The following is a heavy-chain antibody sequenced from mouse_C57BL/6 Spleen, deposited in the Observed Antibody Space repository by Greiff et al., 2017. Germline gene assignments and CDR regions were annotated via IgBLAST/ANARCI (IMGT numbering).Heavy chain of an antibody. D-gene: IGHD1-1*01. Sequence: VMLVESGAELARPGASVKMSCKASGYTFTSYTMHWVKQRPGQGLEWIGYINPSSGYTKYNQKFKDKATLTADKSSSTAYMQLSSLTSEDSAVYYCARFGSSYDAMDYWGQGTSVTVSS. CDR1: GYTFTSYT. J-gene: IGHJ4*01. CDR3: ARFGSSYDAMDY. V-gene: IGHV1-4*01. CDR2: INPSSGYT.